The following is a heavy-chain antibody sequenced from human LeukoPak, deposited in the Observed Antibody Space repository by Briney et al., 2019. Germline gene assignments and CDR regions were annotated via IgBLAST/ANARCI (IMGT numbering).Heavy chain of an antibody. CDR2: ISYDGSNK. D-gene: IGHD6-19*01. Sequence: PGRSLRLSCAASGFTFSSYGMHWVRQAPGKGLEWVAVISYDGSNKYYADSVKGRFTISRDNSKNTLYLQMNSLRAEDTAVYYCARSEGVAGAMWAYDIWGQGTMVTVSS. J-gene: IGHJ3*02. CDR3: ARSEGVAGAMWAYDI. CDR1: GFTFSSYG. V-gene: IGHV3-30*03.